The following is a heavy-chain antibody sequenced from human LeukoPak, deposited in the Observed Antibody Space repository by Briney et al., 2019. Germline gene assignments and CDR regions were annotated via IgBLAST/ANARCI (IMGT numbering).Heavy chain of an antibody. CDR1: GFTLSSYA. D-gene: IGHD2-2*03. CDR3: ARDWIDRGTFDP. CDR2: MSDSGGST. V-gene: IGHV3-23*01. J-gene: IGHJ5*02. Sequence: GGSLRLSCAASGFTLSSYAMNWVRQAPGKGLEWVSAMSDSGGSTYYADSVKGRFTISRDNSKNTLYLQMDSLRAEDTAVYYCARDWIDRGTFDPWGQGTLVTVSS.